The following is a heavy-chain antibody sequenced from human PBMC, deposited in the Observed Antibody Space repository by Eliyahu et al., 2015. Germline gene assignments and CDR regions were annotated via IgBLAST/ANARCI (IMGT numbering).Heavy chain of an antibody. Sequence: EVQLLESGGGLVQPGGSLRLSCAASGFPFSSYAMSWVRQAPGKGLEWVSAISGSGGSTYYADSVKGRFTISRDNSKNTLYLQMNSLRAEDTAVYYCAKDIAAAGTGFDYWGQGTLVTVSS. CDR1: GFPFSSYA. V-gene: IGHV3-23*01. J-gene: IGHJ4*02. CDR3: AKDIAAAGTGFDY. D-gene: IGHD6-13*01. CDR2: ISGSGGST.